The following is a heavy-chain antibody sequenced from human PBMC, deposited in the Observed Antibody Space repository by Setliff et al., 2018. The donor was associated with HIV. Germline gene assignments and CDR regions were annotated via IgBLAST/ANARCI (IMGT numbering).Heavy chain of an antibody. D-gene: IGHD2-2*01. V-gene: IGHV3-48*03. CDR3: SRDTCDTPSCYAGPRFVY. CDR1: GFTFDSYE. J-gene: IGHJ4*02. CDR2: ISTSGSNT. Sequence: GGSLRLSCAASGFTFDSYEMNWVRQAPGKGLEWVSYISTSGSNTFYADSVKGRFSISRDNAKNTLYLQMNSLRAEDTAVYYCSRDTCDTPSCYAGPRFVYWGQGNLVTVSS.